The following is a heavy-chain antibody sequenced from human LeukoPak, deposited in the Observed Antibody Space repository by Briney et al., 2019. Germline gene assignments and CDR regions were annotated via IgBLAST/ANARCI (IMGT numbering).Heavy chain of an antibody. CDR1: GFTVSSNY. V-gene: IGHV3-72*01. J-gene: IGHJ4*02. CDR2: ARNKANSHTT. D-gene: IGHD3-22*01. CDR3: ARRGFSDSRGYYPDFDS. Sequence: QPGGSLRLSCAASGFTVSSNYMSWVRQAPGKGLEWVGRARNKANSHTTVYAASVKDRFIIARDDSKSSLFLQMNSLKTEDTAVYFCARRGFSDSRGYYPDFDSWGRGTLVTASS.